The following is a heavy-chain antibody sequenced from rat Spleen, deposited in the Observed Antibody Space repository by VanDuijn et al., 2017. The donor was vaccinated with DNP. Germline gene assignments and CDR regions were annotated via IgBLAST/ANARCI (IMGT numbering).Heavy chain of an antibody. D-gene: IGHD1-9*01. Sequence: EVQLVESGGGLVQPGRSLKLSCAASGFSFSDYDMAWVRQAPTKGLEWVAAITSSGGSTYYPDSVKGRFTISRDNAKNTLYLQMNSLRSEDTATYYCAKYYGYNSYFFDYWGQGVLVTVSS. V-gene: IGHV5S13*01. CDR2: ITSSGGST. CDR1: GFSFSDYD. CDR3: AKYYGYNSYFFDY. J-gene: IGHJ2*01.